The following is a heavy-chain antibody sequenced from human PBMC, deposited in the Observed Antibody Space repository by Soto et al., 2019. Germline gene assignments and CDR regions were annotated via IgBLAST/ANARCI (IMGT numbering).Heavy chain of an antibody. Sequence: GGSVRLSCAASGFTFSSYAMSWVRQAPGKGLEWVSAISGSGGSTYYADSVKGRFTISRDNSKNTLYLQMNSLRAEDTAVYYCAKGQITFGGVIVKDWFDPWGQGTLVTVSS. CDR1: GFTFSSYA. CDR2: ISGSGGST. D-gene: IGHD3-16*02. J-gene: IGHJ5*02. V-gene: IGHV3-23*01. CDR3: AKGQITFGGVIVKDWFDP.